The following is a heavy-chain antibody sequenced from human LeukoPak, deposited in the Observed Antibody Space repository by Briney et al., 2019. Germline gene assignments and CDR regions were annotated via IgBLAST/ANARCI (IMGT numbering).Heavy chain of an antibody. CDR1: GDTFTSYG. J-gene: IGHJ4*02. D-gene: IGHD6-19*01. CDR3: ARDGNIAVAGQLGY. V-gene: IGHV1-18*01. Sequence: GASVRVSCKASGDTFTSYGISWVRQAPGQGLEWMGWISAYNDNTNYAQKLQGRVIMTTDTPTGTAYMELRNLRSDDTAVYYCARDGNIAVAGQLGYWGQGTLVTVSS. CDR2: ISAYNDNT.